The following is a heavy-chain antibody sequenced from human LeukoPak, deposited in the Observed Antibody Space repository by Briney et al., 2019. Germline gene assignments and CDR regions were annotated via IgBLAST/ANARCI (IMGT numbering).Heavy chain of an antibody. V-gene: IGHV3-48*04. CDR2: ISSSGSTT. Sequence: GGSLRLSCAASGFTFSSYGMHWVRQAPGKGLEWVSYISSSGSTTYYADSVKGRFTISRDNAKNSLYLQMNSLRAEDTAVYYCARDFKLLWFGELYMDVWGKGTTVTVSS. J-gene: IGHJ6*03. CDR3: ARDFKLLWFGELYMDV. CDR1: GFTFSSYG. D-gene: IGHD3-10*01.